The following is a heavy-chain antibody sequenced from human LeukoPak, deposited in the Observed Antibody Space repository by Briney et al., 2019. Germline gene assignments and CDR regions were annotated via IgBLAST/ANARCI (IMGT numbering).Heavy chain of an antibody. CDR1: GFTFSTYE. CDR3: AKDLRITMVRGVILTLDY. CDR2: IDSNSRTI. D-gene: IGHD3-10*01. V-gene: IGHV3-48*03. Sequence: GGSLRLSCAASGFTFSTYEMDWVRQAPGKGLEWISYIDSNSRTIHYADSVRGRFTISRDNSKNTLYLQMNSLRAEDTAVYYCAKDLRITMVRGVILTLDYWGQGTLVTVSS. J-gene: IGHJ4*02.